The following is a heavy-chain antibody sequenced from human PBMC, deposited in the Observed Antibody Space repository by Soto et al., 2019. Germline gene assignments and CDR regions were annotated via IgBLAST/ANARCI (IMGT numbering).Heavy chain of an antibody. Sequence: ASETLSLTCAVSGGSISSGGYSWSWIRQPPGKGLEWIGYIYHSGSTYYNPSLKSRVTISVDRSKNQFSLKLSSVTAADTAVYYCARDLWVVRGVRYYYYGMDVWGQGTTVT. CDR3: ARDLWVVRGVRYYYYGMDV. J-gene: IGHJ6*02. CDR2: IYHSGST. V-gene: IGHV4-30-2*01. D-gene: IGHD3-10*01. CDR1: GGSISSGGYS.